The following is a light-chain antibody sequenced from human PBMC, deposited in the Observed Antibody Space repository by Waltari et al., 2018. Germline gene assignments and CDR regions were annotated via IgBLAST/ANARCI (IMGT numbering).Light chain of an antibody. CDR3: CSYAVTSSSYV. V-gene: IGLV2-11*01. CDR1: SSDGGGYDF. J-gene: IGLJ1*01. Sequence: QSVLTQPPSVSGSPGHSVTLSFTGTSSDGGGYDFVPCYQQDPGKAPKLLIFDVTKRPSGVPSRFSASKSGNTASLTISGLQAEDEADYYCCSYAVTSSSYVFGGGTKVIV. CDR2: DVT.